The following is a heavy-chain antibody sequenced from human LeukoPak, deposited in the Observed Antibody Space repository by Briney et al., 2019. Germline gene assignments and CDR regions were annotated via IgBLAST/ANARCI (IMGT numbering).Heavy chain of an antibody. V-gene: IGHV3-23*01. CDR2: ISGSGGST. CDR1: GFTFSSYA. D-gene: IGHD5-18*01. Sequence: PGGSLRLSCAASGFTFSSYAMSWVRQAPGKGLEWVSAISGSGGSTYYADSVKGRLTISRDNSKNTLYLQMNSLRAEDTAVYYCAKDVRYSYGYGYWGQGTLVTVSS. CDR3: AKDVRYSYGYGY. J-gene: IGHJ4*02.